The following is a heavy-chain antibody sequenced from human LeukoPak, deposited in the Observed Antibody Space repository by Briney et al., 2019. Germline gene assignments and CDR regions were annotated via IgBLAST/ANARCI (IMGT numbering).Heavy chain of an antibody. Sequence: PGGSLRLSCAASGFTFSNAWMSWVRQALGKGLEWVGRIKSKTDGGTTDYAAPVKGRFTISRDDSKNTLYLQMNSLKTGDTAVYYCTTGHPGGWDMDVWGKGTTVTVYS. CDR2: IKSKTDGGTT. CDR3: TTGHPGGWDMDV. V-gene: IGHV3-15*01. J-gene: IGHJ6*03. D-gene: IGHD6-19*01. CDR1: GFTFSNAW.